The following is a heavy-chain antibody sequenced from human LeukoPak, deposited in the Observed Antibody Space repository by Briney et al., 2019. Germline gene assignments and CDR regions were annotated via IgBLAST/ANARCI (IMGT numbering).Heavy chain of an antibody. CDR3: ARDQLSYDFWSGYFF. D-gene: IGHD3-3*01. J-gene: IGHJ4*02. CDR2: FSYSGST. V-gene: IGHV4-39*07. CDR1: GGSINTSSYY. Sequence: SETLSLTCTVSGGSINTSSYYWGWIRQPPGKGLEWIGTFSYSGSTYYIPSLKSRVTISVDTSKNQFSLKLSSVTAADTAVYYCARDQLSYDFWSGYFFWGQGTLVTVSS.